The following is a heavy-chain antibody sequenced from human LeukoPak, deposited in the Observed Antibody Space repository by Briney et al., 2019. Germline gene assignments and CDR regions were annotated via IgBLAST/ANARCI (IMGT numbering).Heavy chain of an antibody. V-gene: IGHV3-33*01. D-gene: IGHD3-3*01. J-gene: IGHJ4*02. CDR1: GFTFISYG. CDR2: IWYDGGNK. CDR3: ARDEGLRFLEWHILEGYYFDY. Sequence: GGSLRLSCAASGFTFISYGMHWVRQAPRKGLKWVAVIWYDGGNKYYADSVKGRFTISRDNSKNTLYLQMNSLRAEDTAVYYCARDEGLRFLEWHILEGYYFDYWGQGTLVTVSS.